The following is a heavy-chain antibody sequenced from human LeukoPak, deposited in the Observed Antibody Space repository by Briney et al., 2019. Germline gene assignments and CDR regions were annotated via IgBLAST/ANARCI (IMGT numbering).Heavy chain of an antibody. D-gene: IGHD1-7*01. Sequence: GRTLRLSCAASGFTFDDYAMHWVRQAPGKGLEWVSGISWNSGSIGYADSVKGRFTISRDNAKNSLYLQMNSLRAEDTALYYCAKETGTRAEYFQHWGQGTLVTVSS. CDR2: ISWNSGSI. CDR3: AKETGTRAEYFQH. CDR1: GFTFDDYA. J-gene: IGHJ1*01. V-gene: IGHV3-9*01.